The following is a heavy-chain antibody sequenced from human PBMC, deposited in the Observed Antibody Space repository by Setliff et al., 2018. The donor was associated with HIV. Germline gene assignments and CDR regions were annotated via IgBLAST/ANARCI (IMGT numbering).Heavy chain of an antibody. CDR1: GGSFSAYY. Sequence: SETLSLTCAVFGGSFSAYYWNWIRQTPGKGQEWIGEINHSGTTNYNPSLNSRVTISVDTSNKRFSLTLRSATAADTALYYCARRERYCSGTTCYRYFQHWGQGTLVTVSS. CDR2: INHSGTT. V-gene: IGHV4-34*01. CDR3: ARRERYCSGTTCYRYFQH. D-gene: IGHD2-2*01. J-gene: IGHJ1*01.